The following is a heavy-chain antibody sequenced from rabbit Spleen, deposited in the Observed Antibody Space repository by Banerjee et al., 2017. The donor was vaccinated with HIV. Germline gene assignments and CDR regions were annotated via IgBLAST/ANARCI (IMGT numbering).Heavy chain of an antibody. CDR2: IYAGSTGTT. CDR1: GFSFSSVHW. J-gene: IGHJ3*01. Sequence: QEQLEESGGDLVKPGAPLTLTCTASGFSFSSVHWIYWVRQAPGKGLEWIGTIYAGSTGTTDYASWVNGRFTISSDNAQSTVDLKMTSLTAADTATYFCARAIVPWLGLTRLDLWGPGPLVTVS. D-gene: IGHD4-1*01. CDR3: ARAIVPWLGLTRLDL. V-gene: IGHV1S45*01.